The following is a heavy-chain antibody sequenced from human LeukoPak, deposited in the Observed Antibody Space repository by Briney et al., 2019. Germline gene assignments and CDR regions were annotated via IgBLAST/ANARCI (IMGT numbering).Heavy chain of an antibody. CDR1: GFTFSSYA. CDR2: ISGSGGST. V-gene: IGHV3-23*01. CDR3: AKDRRSTAMVMLLWDY. J-gene: IGHJ4*02. D-gene: IGHD5-18*01. Sequence: PGGSLRLSCAASGFTFSSYAMSWVRQAPGKGLEWVSAISGSGGSTYYADSVKGRFTISRANSKKTLYLQMNSMRAENTAVYYCAKDRRSTAMVMLLWDYWGQGTLVTVSS.